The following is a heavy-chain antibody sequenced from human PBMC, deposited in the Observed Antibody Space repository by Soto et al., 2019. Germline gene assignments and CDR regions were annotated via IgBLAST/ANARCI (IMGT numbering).Heavy chain of an antibody. CDR2: ISYDGSDK. Sequence: QEQLVESGGGVVLPGRSLRLSCAASGFTFNTFGMHWVRQAPGKGLEWVAVISYDGSDKYYSDSVRGRFTISRDNSMNTLYLQMNRLRTEDTAVYYCANAPSFYCSSYHCYKYYFDYWGQGTLVTVSS. CDR3: ANAPSFYCSSYHCYKYYFDY. V-gene: IGHV3-30*18. J-gene: IGHJ4*02. D-gene: IGHD2-2*01. CDR1: GFTFNTFG.